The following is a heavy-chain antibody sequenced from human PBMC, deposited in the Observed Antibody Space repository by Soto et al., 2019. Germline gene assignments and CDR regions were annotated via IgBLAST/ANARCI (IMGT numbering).Heavy chain of an antibody. CDR3: ARESGYYTYGMDV. J-gene: IGHJ6*02. D-gene: IGHD3-3*01. V-gene: IGHV3-21*01. Sequence: GGSLRLFCAASGFTFSSYSMNWVRQAPGKGLEWVSSISSSSSYIYYADSVKGRFTISRDNAKNSLYLQMNSLRAEDTAVYYCARESGYYTYGMDVWGQGTTVTVPS. CDR1: GFTFSSYS. CDR2: ISSSSSYI.